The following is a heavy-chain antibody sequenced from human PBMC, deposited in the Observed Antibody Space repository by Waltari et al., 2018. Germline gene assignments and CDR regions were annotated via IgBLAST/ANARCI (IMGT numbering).Heavy chain of an antibody. D-gene: IGHD5-12*01. Sequence: QVQLQESGPGLVQPSETLSLTCTVSGGSISSYYWSWIRQPPGKGLEWIGYIYYSGSTNYSPSLKGRVTISVDTSQNQCYLKLNSVTAADTAVYYCARVSWGYDFDYWGQGTLVTVPS. CDR3: ARVSWGYDFDY. V-gene: IGHV4-59*01. J-gene: IGHJ4*02. CDR2: IYYSGST. CDR1: GGSISSYY.